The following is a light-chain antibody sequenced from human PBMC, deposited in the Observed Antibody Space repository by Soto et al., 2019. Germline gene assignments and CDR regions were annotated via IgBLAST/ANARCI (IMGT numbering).Light chain of an antibody. J-gene: IGLJ1*01. Sequence: QSALTQPASVSGSPGQSITISCTGTSSDVGGYNYVSWYQQHPGKAPKLMIYEVSNRPSGVSYRFSGSKSGNTASLTTSGLQAEDEADYYCSSHTSSNTRVFGTGTKLTVL. V-gene: IGLV2-14*01. CDR2: EVS. CDR1: SSDVGGYNY. CDR3: SSHTSSNTRV.